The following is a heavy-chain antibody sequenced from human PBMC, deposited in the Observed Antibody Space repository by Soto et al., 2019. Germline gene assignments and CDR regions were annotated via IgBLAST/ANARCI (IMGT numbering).Heavy chain of an antibody. CDR2: INHSGST. Sequence: PSETLSLTCAVYGGSFSGYYWSWIRQPPGKGLEWIGEINHSGSTNYNPSLKSRVTISVDTSKNQFSLKLSSVTAADTAVYYCARIYSSSWRLYNWFDPWGQGTLVTVSS. V-gene: IGHV4-34*01. J-gene: IGHJ5*02. CDR3: ARIYSSSWRLYNWFDP. CDR1: GGSFSGYY. D-gene: IGHD6-13*01.